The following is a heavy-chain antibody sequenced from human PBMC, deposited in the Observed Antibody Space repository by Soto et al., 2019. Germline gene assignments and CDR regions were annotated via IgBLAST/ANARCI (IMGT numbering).Heavy chain of an antibody. CDR3: ARDRRYYHFWSRYQNERPYGMDV. CDR1: GGSISSSNW. D-gene: IGHD3-3*02. V-gene: IGHV4-4*02. CDR2: IYHSGST. J-gene: IGHJ6*02. Sequence: PSETLSLTCAVSGGSISSSNWWSWVRQPPGKGLEWIGEIYHSGSTNYNPSLKSRVTISVDKSKNQFSLILYSVTAADTAVYYWARDRRYYHFWSRYQNERPYGMDVWGQGTKVTVSS.